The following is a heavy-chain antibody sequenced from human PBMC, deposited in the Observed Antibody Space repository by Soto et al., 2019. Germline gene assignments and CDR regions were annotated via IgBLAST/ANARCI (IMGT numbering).Heavy chain of an antibody. CDR1: GAALNSGNYY. V-gene: IGHV4-31*03. Sequence: SETLSLTSSVSGAALNSGNYYWSWIRQVTGKGLEWIGHIYVTGAVDYNPSLRDRITISQDTSERQFSLNLRLVTAADTAVYYCARLRIATNNYKWFDPWGQGTLVTVSS. D-gene: IGHD2-21*01. CDR2: IYVTGAV. J-gene: IGHJ5*02. CDR3: ARLRIATNNYKWFDP.